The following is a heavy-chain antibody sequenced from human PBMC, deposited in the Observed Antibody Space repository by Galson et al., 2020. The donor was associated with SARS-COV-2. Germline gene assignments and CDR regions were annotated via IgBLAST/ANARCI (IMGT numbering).Heavy chain of an antibody. CDR1: GFTFSSYD. CDR2: IGTAGDT. V-gene: IGHV3-13*01. CDR3: ARGTTHYYYYVVDV. J-gene: IGHJ6*04. D-gene: IGHD4-4*01. Sequence: GGSLRLSCAASGFTFSSYDMHWVRQATGKGLEWVSAIGTAGDTYYPGSVKGRFTISRENAKNSLYLQMNSLRAGDTAVYYCARGTTHYYYYVVDVWGKGTTVTVAS.